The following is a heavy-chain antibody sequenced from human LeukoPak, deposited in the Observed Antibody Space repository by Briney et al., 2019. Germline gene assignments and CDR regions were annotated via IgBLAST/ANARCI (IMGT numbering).Heavy chain of an antibody. Sequence: SQTLSLTCTVSGGSISSGGYYWSWIRQHPGKGLEWIGYIDYSGSTYYNPSLKSRVTISVDTSKNQFSLKLSSVTAADTAVYYCARETMVRGVIILGGTLDYWGQGTLVTVSS. D-gene: IGHD3-10*01. CDR1: GGSISSGGYY. J-gene: IGHJ4*02. CDR2: IDYSGST. CDR3: ARETMVRGVIILGGTLDY. V-gene: IGHV4-31*03.